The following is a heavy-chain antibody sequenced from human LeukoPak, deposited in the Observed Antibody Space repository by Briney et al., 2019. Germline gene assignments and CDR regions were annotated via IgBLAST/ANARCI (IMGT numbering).Heavy chain of an antibody. CDR3: ARADSMIVVGTAFDY. V-gene: IGHV4-34*01. CDR1: GEFFGGSY. CDR2: INHSGNT. J-gene: IGHJ4*02. Sequence: SETLSLACTVHGEFFGGSYWNWIRQSPGKGLEWIGEINHSGNTNYNPSLKSRVTISADTSQKQFSLRLSSVTAADTAVYYCARADSMIVVGTAFDYWGQGTLVTVSS. D-gene: IGHD3-22*01.